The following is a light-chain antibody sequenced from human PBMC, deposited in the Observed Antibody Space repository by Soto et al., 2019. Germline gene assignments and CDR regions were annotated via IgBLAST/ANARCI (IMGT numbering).Light chain of an antibody. J-gene: IGKJ4*01. Sequence: DIQMTQSPSSLSASIGDRVTITCRASQDISNYLAWYQQKPGKVPKLLIYVASTLQSGVPSRFSGSGSGTDFTLTISSLQPEDVATYYCQKCDSSPHTFGEGTKVEIK. V-gene: IGKV1-27*01. CDR2: VAS. CDR3: QKCDSSPHT. CDR1: QDISNY.